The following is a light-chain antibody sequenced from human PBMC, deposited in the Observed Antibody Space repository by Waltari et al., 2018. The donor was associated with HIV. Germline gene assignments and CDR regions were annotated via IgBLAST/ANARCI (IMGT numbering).Light chain of an antibody. CDR3: QGWDSSTPI. Sequence: SHELTQPPSVSVSPGQTAIITCSGDKLGDNFASWYQQRPGQSPVLVIYQDAKRPSGIPERFSGSNSVNTATLTISGTQPMDEGNYYCQGWDSSTPIFGGGTNLTVL. J-gene: IGLJ2*01. V-gene: IGLV3-1*01. CDR1: KLGDNF. CDR2: QDA.